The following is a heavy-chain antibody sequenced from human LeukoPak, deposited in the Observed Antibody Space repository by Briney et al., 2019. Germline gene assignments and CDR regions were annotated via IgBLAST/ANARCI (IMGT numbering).Heavy chain of an antibody. CDR2: ISYDGSTK. J-gene: IGHJ6*03. V-gene: IGHV3-30*03. CDR1: GFTFSTYG. CDR3: ARDGPRFLEWLPNYMDV. Sequence: GGSLRLSCTASGFTFSTYGMHWVRQAPGKGLEWVTLISYDGSTKYYSDSVKGRFTLSRDNSKNTLYLQMNSLRAEDTAVYYCARDGPRFLEWLPNYMDVWGKGTTVTVSS. D-gene: IGHD3-3*01.